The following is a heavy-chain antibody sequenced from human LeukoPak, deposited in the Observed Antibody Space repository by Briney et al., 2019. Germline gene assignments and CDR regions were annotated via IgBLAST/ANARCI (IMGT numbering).Heavy chain of an antibody. J-gene: IGHJ4*02. CDR3: TRSLRGYDYSPDS. Sequence: PGGSLRLSCAASGFTFSSYWMHWVRQAPGKGLGWVLRNNSDGGTTAYTASVKGRFTISRDNATNTLYLQMNSLRAEDTAVYSCTRSLRGYDYSPDSWGQGTLVTVSS. CDR2: NNSDGGTT. V-gene: IGHV3-74*03. CDR1: GFTFSSYW. D-gene: IGHD2-21*01.